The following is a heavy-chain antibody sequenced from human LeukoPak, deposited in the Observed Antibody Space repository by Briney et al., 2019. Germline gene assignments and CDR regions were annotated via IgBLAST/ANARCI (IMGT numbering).Heavy chain of an antibody. CDR3: ARDFSRYCSSTSCYAAWFDP. D-gene: IGHD2-2*01. V-gene: IGHV1-69*13. CDR1: GYTFTSYG. J-gene: IGHJ5*02. Sequence: SVKVSCKASGYTFTSYGISWVRQAPGQGLEWMGGIIPIFGTANYAQKFQGRVTITADESTSTAYMELSSLRSEDTAVYYCARDFSRYCSSTSCYAAWFDPWGQGTLVTVSS. CDR2: IIPIFGTA.